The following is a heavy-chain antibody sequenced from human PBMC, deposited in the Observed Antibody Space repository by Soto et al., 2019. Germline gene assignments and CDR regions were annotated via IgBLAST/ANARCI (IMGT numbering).Heavy chain of an antibody. Sequence: EVQLVESGGGLVQPGGSLRLSCAASGFTFSSYSMNWVRQAPGKGLEWVSYISSSTIYYADSVKGRFTISRDNAKNSLYLQMNSLRAEDTAVYYCARDAPPNAYWGQGTLVTVSS. J-gene: IGHJ4*02. CDR1: GFTFSSYS. CDR2: ISSSTI. CDR3: ARDAPPNAY. V-gene: IGHV3-48*01.